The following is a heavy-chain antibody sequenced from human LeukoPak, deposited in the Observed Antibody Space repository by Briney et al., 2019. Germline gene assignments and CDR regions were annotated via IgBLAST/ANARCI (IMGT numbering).Heavy chain of an antibody. V-gene: IGHV1-18*04. CDR1: GYIFTSYA. J-gene: IGHJ3*01. D-gene: IGHD2-15*01. CDR3: CRPMTAPPVRGAFDL. CDR2: FTTATT. Sequence: GASVKASCKASGYIFTSYAINWVRQAPGQGLEWMGRFTTATTTYAKHLQDRVTMTTDASTNTAYLELSSLRSDDTAVYYCCRPMTAPPVRGAFDLWGQGTMVTVAS.